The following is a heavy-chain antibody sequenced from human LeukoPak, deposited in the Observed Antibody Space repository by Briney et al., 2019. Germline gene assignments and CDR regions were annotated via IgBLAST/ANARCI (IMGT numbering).Heavy chain of an antibody. D-gene: IGHD6-19*01. Sequence: GGSLRLSCAASGFTFSSYAMHWVRQAPGKGLEWVAVISYDGSNKYYADSVKGRFTISRDNSKNTLYPQMNSLRAEDTAVYYCARGLGSSGWYDAFDIWGQGTMVTVSS. CDR1: GFTFSSYA. V-gene: IGHV3-30-3*01. CDR2: ISYDGSNK. CDR3: ARGLGSSGWYDAFDI. J-gene: IGHJ3*02.